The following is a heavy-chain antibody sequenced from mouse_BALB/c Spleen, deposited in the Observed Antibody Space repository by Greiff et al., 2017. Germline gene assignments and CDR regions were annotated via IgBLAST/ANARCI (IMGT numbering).Heavy chain of an antibody. J-gene: IGHJ2*01. V-gene: IGHV1S81*02. Sequence: VQGVESGAELVKPGASVKLSCKASGYTFTSYWMHWVKQRPGQGLEWIGEINPSNGRTNYNEKFKSKATLTVDKSSSTAYMQLSSLTSEDSAVYYCASGDFDYWGQGTTLTVSS. CDR2: INPSNGRT. CDR3: ASGDFDY. CDR1: GYTFTSYW.